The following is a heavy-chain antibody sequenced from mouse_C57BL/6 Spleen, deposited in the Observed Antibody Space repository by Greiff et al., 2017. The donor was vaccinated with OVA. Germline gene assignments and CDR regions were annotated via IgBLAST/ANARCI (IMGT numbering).Heavy chain of an antibody. J-gene: IGHJ2*01. V-gene: IGHV5-4*03. Sequence: EVMLVESGGGLVKPGGSLKLSCAASGFTFSSYAMSWVRQTPEKRLEWVATISDGGSYTYYPDNVKGRFTITRDNAKNNLYLQMSHLKSEDTAVYYCARAPDYNGSSYYFDYWGQGTTLTVSS. CDR2: ISDGGSYT. CDR3: ARAPDYNGSSYYFDY. D-gene: IGHD1-1*01. CDR1: GFTFSSYA.